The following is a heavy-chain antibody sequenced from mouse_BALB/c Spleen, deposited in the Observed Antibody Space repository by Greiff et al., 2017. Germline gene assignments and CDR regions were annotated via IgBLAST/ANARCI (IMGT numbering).Heavy chain of an antibody. V-gene: IGHV1-54*01. Sequence: VQLQQSGAELVRPGTSVKVSCKASGYAFTNYLIEWVKQRPGQGLEWIGVINPGSGGTNYNEKFKGKATLTADKSSSTAYMQLSSLTSDDSAVYFCARASYGNYEGAMDYWGQGTSVTVSS. CDR2: INPGSGGT. D-gene: IGHD2-1*01. J-gene: IGHJ4*01. CDR1: GYAFTNYL. CDR3: ARASYGNYEGAMDY.